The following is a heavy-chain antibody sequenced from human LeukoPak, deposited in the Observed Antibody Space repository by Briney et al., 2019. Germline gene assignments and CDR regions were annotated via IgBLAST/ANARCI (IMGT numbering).Heavy chain of an antibody. J-gene: IGHJ4*02. D-gene: IGHD3-16*01. Sequence: SETLSLTCTVSGGSISSTYYYWGWIRQPPGKGLEWIGNFHYSGSNSYNPSLRSRVTISVDTSKNQFSLRLSSVTAADTAVYYCARQVTFGYAHAYYFDYWGQGTLVTVSS. CDR1: GGSISSTYYY. CDR2: FHYSGSN. V-gene: IGHV4-39*01. CDR3: ARQVTFGYAHAYYFDY.